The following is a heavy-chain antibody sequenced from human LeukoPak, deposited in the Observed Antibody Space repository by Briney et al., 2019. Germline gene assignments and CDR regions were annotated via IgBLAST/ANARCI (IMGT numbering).Heavy chain of an antibody. Sequence: PGGSLRLSCAASGFTISSNYMSWVRQAPGKGLEWASVIYSGGSTYYADSVKGRFTISRDNSKNTLYLQMNSLRAEDTAVYYCARDTPGYGFDYWGQGTVVTVSS. CDR2: IYSGGST. CDR1: GFTISSNY. D-gene: IGHD5-18*01. V-gene: IGHV3-53*01. J-gene: IGHJ4*02. CDR3: ARDTPGYGFDY.